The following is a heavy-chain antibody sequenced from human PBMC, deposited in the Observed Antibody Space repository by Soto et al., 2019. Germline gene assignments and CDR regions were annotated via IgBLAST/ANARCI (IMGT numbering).Heavy chain of an antibody. CDR1: GFTFSSYA. Sequence: EVPLLESGGGLVQPAGSLRISCAASGFTFSSYAMSWVRQDPGKGLEWVSAISGSGGSTYYADPAKGRFTITRDNTKNTLYLQMNSLRAEDTAVYYCAKDQLRVGTVTNDAFDIWGQGTMVTVSS. CDR2: ISGSGGST. V-gene: IGHV3-23*01. J-gene: IGHJ3*02. D-gene: IGHD4-17*01. CDR3: AKDQLRVGTVTNDAFDI.